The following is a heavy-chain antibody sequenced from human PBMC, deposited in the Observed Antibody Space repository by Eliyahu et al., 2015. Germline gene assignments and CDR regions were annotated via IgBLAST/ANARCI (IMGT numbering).Heavy chain of an antibody. CDR3: ARIQGDSGSQPFDN. D-gene: IGHD1-26*01. CDR1: GFSLSTSGTR. J-gene: IGHJ4*02. Sequence: QVTLKESGPALVKPTQTLTLTCTFXGFSLSTSGTRVNWTRQPPGKALEWLARIDWDDDKFYSTSLNTRLTISKDTSKNQVVLTMTNMDPVDTATYYCARIQGDSGSQPFDNWGQGTLVTVSS. V-gene: IGHV2-70*04. CDR2: IDWDDDK.